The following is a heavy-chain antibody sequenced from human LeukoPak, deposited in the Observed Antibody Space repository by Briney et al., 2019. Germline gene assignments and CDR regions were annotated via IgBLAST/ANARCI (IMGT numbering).Heavy chain of an antibody. CDR3: ARYRPHSSGWYNWFDP. J-gene: IGHJ5*02. Sequence: SETLSLTCAVYGGSFSGYYWSWIRQPPGKGLEWIGEINHSGSTNYNPSLKSRVTISVDTSKNQFSLKLSSVTAADTAVYYCARYRPHSSGWYNWFDPWGQGTLVTVSS. D-gene: IGHD6-19*01. V-gene: IGHV4-34*01. CDR2: INHSGST. CDR1: GGSFSGYY.